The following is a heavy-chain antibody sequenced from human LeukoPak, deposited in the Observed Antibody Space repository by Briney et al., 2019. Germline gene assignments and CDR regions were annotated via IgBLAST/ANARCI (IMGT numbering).Heavy chain of an antibody. J-gene: IGHJ4*02. D-gene: IGHD6-6*01. V-gene: IGHV4-61*02. CDR3: ARVGSSEYFDY. CDR1: GGSIGSGSYY. Sequence: PSETLSLTCTVSGGSIGSGSYYWSWIRQPAGKGLEWIGRIYTSGSTNYNPSLKSRVTISVDTSKNQFSLKLSSVTAADTAVYYCARVGSSEYFDYWGQGTLVTVSS. CDR2: IYTSGST.